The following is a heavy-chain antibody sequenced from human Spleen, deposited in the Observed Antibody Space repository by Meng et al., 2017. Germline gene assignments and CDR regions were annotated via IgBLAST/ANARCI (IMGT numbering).Heavy chain of an antibody. D-gene: IGHD3-22*01. CDR2: INGYNGNT. CDR1: GYSFTSYG. CDR3: AREDYYDSSGYVYYYGMDV. J-gene: IGHJ6*01. Sequence: ASVKVSCKASGYSFTSYGINWVRQAPGQGLEWMGWINGYNGNTNYAQKLQGRVTMTTDTSTSTAYMELRSLRSDDTAVYYCAREDYYDSSGYVYYYGMDVWGQGTTVTVSS. V-gene: IGHV1-18*01.